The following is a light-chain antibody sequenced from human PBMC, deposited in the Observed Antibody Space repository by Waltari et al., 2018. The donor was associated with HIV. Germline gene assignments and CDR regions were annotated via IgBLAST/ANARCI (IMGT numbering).Light chain of an antibody. CDR3: LQLSDFPRT. CDR2: SVS. CDR1: RDIKKD. Sequence: DIQMTQSPPFLSTSVGDRVTITCRASRDIKKDLGWYQHKAGKVPRRLIYSVSTLSAGVPARFRGSGSGTHFTLSIDGLEPEDAATYGCLQLSDFPRTFGQGT. V-gene: IGKV1-17*01. J-gene: IGKJ1*01.